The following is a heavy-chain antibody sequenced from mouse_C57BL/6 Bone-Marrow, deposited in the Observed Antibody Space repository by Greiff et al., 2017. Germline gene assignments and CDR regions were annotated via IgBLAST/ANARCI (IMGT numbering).Heavy chain of an antibody. D-gene: IGHD1-1*01. Sequence: QVQLQQSGAELARPGASVKLSCKASGYTFTSYGISWVKQRTGQGLEWIGEIYPRSGNTYYNEKFKGKATLTADKSSSTEYMELRSLTSEDSEVYFCAREGTAVGYFDYWGQGTTLTVSS. CDR3: AREGTAVGYFDY. CDR2: IYPRSGNT. J-gene: IGHJ2*01. CDR1: GYTFTSYG. V-gene: IGHV1-81*01.